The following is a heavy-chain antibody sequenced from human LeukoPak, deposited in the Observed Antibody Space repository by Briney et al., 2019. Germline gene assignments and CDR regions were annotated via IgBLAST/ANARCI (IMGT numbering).Heavy chain of an antibody. CDR2: ISSSSSTI. CDR3: ARDLAWGAFDY. D-gene: IGHD7-27*01. V-gene: IGHV3-48*01. CDR1: GFTFSSYS. Sequence: GGSLRLSCAASGFTFSSYSMNWARQAPGKGLEWVSYISSSSSTIYYADSVKGRFTISRDDSKNTLSLQMNSLRVEDTAVYYCARDLAWGAFDYWGQGTLVTVSS. J-gene: IGHJ4*02.